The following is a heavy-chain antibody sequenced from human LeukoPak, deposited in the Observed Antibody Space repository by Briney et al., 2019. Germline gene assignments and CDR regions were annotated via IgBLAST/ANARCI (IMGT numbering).Heavy chain of an antibody. CDR3: ARGIGTSWSLDQ. CDR1: GSY. V-gene: IGHV3-53*01. CDR2: IYPDGRT. D-gene: IGHD6-13*01. J-gene: IGHJ4*02. Sequence: PGGSLRLSCAASGSYMTWVRQAPGKWLEWVSLIYPDGRTYYTDSVKGRFTISRDNSKNTLYLQMNSLRAEDTAVYHCARGIGTSWSLDQWGQGTLVTVSS.